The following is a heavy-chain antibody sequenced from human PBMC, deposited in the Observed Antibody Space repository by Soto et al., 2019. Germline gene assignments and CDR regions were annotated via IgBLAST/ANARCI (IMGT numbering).Heavy chain of an antibody. V-gene: IGHV3-33*01. D-gene: IGHD2-21*02. J-gene: IGHJ4*02. CDR1: GFTFSSYG. CDR2: IWYDGSNK. Sequence: QVQLVESGGGVVQPGRSLRLSCAASGFTFSSYGMHWVRQAPGKGLEWVAVIWYDGSNKYYADSVKGRFIISRDNSKNTLYLQMNSLRAEDTAVYYCASPNCGGDCHGAFDYWGQGTLVTVSS. CDR3: ASPNCGGDCHGAFDY.